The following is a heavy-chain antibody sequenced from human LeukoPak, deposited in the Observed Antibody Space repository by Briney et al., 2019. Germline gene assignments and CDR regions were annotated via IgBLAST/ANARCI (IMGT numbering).Heavy chain of an antibody. V-gene: IGHV1-8*01. Sequence: ASVKVSCKASGYTFTSYDINWVRQATGQGLEWMGWMNPKSANTGYAQKFQGRVTMTRNTPINTAYMERSSLTSEDTAVYYCARGRLSTSGWYKGDYWGQGTLVTVSS. CDR2: MNPKSANT. CDR3: ARGRLSTSGWYKGDY. J-gene: IGHJ4*02. CDR1: GYTFTSYD. D-gene: IGHD6-19*01.